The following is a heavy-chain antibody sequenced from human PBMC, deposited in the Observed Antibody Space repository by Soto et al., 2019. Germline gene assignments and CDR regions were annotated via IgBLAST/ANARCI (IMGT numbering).Heavy chain of an antibody. CDR2: ISSSSSYI. Sequence: GGSLRLSCAASGFTFSSYSMNWVRQAPGKGVEWVSSISSSSSYIYYADSVKGRFTISRDNAKNSLYLQMNSLRAEDTAVYYCAAAGYSSSWYWGYYYGMDVWGQGTTVTVSS. J-gene: IGHJ6*02. D-gene: IGHD6-13*01. CDR1: GFTFSSYS. V-gene: IGHV3-21*01. CDR3: AAAGYSSSWYWGYYYGMDV.